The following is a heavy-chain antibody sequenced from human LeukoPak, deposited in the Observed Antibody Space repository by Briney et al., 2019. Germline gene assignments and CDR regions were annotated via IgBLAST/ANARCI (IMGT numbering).Heavy chain of an antibody. CDR1: GFTFSSYA. V-gene: IGHV3-23*01. D-gene: IGHD3-22*01. CDR2: ISGSGGST. J-gene: IGHJ3*02. CDR3: ARELYYDSSGYHDAFDI. Sequence: GGSLRLSCAASGFTFSSYAMSWVRQAPGKGLEWVSAISGSGGSTYYADSVKGRFTISRDNSKNTLYLQMSSLRAEDTAVYYCARELYYDSSGYHDAFDIWGQGTMVTASS.